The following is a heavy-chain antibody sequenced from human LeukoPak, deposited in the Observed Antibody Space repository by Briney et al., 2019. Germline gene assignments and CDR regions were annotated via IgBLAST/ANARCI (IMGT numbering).Heavy chain of an antibody. D-gene: IGHD5-24*01. J-gene: IGHJ3*02. CDR1: GFSFSNYA. V-gene: IGHV3-23*01. CDR3: AKKRDAFDI. Sequence: GGSLRLSCAASGFSFSNYAMSWVRQAPGKGLEWVSAISGSGGGTYYADSVKGRFTISRDNSKNTLYLHMNSLRAEDTAMYYCAKKRDAFDIWGQGTVVAVSS. CDR2: ISGSGGGT.